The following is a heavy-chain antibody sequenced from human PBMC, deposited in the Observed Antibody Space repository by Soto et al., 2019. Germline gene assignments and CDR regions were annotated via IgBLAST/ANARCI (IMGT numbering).Heavy chain of an antibody. Sequence: PSETLSLTCTVSGGSISGYYWSWIRQTAGKGLEWIGRIHTSGNIDYSPSLKSRVTMSVDTSKNQFSLNLTSVTAADTAVYYCARGGARAVAATFDYWGQGSPVTVSS. J-gene: IGHJ4*02. V-gene: IGHV4-4*07. D-gene: IGHD2-15*01. CDR2: IHTSGNI. CDR1: GGSISGYY. CDR3: ARGGARAVAATFDY.